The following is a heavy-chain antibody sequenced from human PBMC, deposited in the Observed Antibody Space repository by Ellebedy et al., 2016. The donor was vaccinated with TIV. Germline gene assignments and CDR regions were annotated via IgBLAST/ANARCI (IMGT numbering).Heavy chain of an antibody. CDR1: GGSISSGGYY. CDR3: ARVASYGSTSSWRVGDAFDI. Sequence: SETLSLTCTVSGGSISSGGYYWSWIRQHPGKGLEWIGYIYYSGSTNYNPSLKSRVTISVDTSKNQFSLKLSSVTAADTAVYYCARVASYGSTSSWRVGDAFDIWGQGTMVTVSS. CDR2: IYYSGST. D-gene: IGHD2-2*01. J-gene: IGHJ3*02. V-gene: IGHV4-61*08.